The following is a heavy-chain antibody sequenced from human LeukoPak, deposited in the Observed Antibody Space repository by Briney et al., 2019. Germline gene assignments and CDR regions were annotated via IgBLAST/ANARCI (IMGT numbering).Heavy chain of an antibody. V-gene: IGHV3-64*01. D-gene: IGHD5-18*01. CDR3: ARDLSRGYSYGYWFDP. Sequence: GGSLRLSCAASGFTFSSYAMHWVRQAPGKGLEYVSAISSNGGSTYYANSVKGRFTISRDNSKNTLYLQMGSLRAEDMAVYYCARDLSRGYSYGYWFDPWGQGTLVTVSS. CDR1: GFTFSSYA. J-gene: IGHJ5*02. CDR2: ISSNGGST.